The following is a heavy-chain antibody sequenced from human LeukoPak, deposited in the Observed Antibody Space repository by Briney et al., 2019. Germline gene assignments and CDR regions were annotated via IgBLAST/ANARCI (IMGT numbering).Heavy chain of an antibody. Sequence: GGSLRLSCAASGFTFSNYWMSWVRQAPGKGLEWVANIKQDGSEKYYVDSVKGRFTISRDNAKNSLYLQMNSLRAEDTAVYYCARGTYSAFDIWGQGTMVTVSS. CDR1: GFTFSNYW. D-gene: IGHD1-26*01. V-gene: IGHV3-7*04. J-gene: IGHJ3*02. CDR2: IKQDGSEK. CDR3: ARGTYSAFDI.